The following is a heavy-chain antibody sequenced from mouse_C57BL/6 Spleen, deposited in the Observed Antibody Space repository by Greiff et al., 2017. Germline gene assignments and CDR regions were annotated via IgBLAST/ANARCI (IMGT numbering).Heavy chain of an antibody. CDR2: INPSSGYT. V-gene: IGHV1-7*01. Sequence: QVQLKQSGAELAKPGASVKLSCKASGYTFTSYWMHWVKQRPGQGLEWIGYINPSSGYTKYNQKFKDKATLTADKSSSTAYMQLSSLTYEDSAVYYCARSPITTVEYWYFDVWGTGTTVTVSS. D-gene: IGHD1-1*01. CDR3: ARSPITTVEYWYFDV. CDR1: GYTFTSYW. J-gene: IGHJ1*03.